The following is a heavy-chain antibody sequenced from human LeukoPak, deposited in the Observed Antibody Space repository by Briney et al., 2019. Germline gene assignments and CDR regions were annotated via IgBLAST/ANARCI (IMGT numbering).Heavy chain of an antibody. J-gene: IGHJ4*02. D-gene: IGHD4-17*01. V-gene: IGHV1-2*02. CDR3: ARGLNYGDFGLDY. CDR2: INPNSGGT. CDR1: GYTFTGYY. Sequence: GASVKVTCKASGYTFTGYYMHWVRQAPGQGLGWMGWINPNSGGTNYAQKFQGRVTMTRDTSISTAYMELSRLRSDDTAVYYCARGLNYGDFGLDYWGQGTLVTVSS.